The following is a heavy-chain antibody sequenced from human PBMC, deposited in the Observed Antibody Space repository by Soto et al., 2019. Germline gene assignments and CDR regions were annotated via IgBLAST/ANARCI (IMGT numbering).Heavy chain of an antibody. J-gene: IGHJ4*02. V-gene: IGHV3-30*18. Sequence: PGGSLRLSCAASGFTFSSYGMHWVRQAPGKGLEWVAVISYDGSNKYYADSVKGRFTISRDHSKNTLYLQMNSLRAEDTAVYYCAKLSDGVTTDYWGQGTLVTVSS. D-gene: IGHD4-17*01. CDR2: ISYDGSNK. CDR1: GFTFSSYG. CDR3: AKLSDGVTTDY.